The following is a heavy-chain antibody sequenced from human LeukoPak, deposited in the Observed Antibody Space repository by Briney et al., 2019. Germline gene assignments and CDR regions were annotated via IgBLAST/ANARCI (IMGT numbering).Heavy chain of an antibody. J-gene: IGHJ4*02. CDR2: ISGSGGST. D-gene: IGHD3-10*01. V-gene: IGHV3-23*01. CDR3: AKSRTMVRYYFDY. CDR1: GFTFSSYA. Sequence: PGGSLRLSCAASGFTFSSYAMSWVRQAPGKGLEWVSAISGSGGSTYYADSVKGRFTIPRDNSKNTLYLQMNSLRAEDTAVYYCAKSRTMVRYYFDYWGQGTLVTVSS.